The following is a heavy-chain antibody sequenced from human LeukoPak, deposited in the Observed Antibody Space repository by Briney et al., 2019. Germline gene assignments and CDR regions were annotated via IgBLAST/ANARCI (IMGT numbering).Heavy chain of an antibody. CDR1: GGSISSHY. CDR2: MYYSGST. D-gene: IGHD4-17*01. V-gene: IGHV4-59*08. CDR3: ATTVTTRYYFDS. J-gene: IGHJ4*02. Sequence: SETLSLTCTVSGGSISSHYWSWIRQPPGKGLEWIGYMYYSGSTNYNPSLKSRVTISVDTYKSRFSLKLSSVTAADTAVYYCATTVTTRYYFDSWGQGSLVTVSS.